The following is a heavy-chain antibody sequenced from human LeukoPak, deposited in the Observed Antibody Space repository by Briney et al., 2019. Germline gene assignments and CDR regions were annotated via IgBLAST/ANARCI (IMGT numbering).Heavy chain of an antibody. CDR2: IYGAETA. D-gene: IGHD3-22*01. CDR3: GTMSNYDSGGYYDS. V-gene: IGHV3-53*01. Sequence: GGSLRLSCAVSGFSVSSNYMHWVRQAPGKGLQWVAVIYGAETANYADSVRGRFTISRDNAENTLYLQMNNLRVEDTALYYCGTMSNYDSGGYYDSWGLGTLVTVSS. J-gene: IGHJ5*01. CDR1: GFSVSSNY.